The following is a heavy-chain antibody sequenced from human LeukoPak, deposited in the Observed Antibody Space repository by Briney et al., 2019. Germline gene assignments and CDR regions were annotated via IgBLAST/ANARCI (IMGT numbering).Heavy chain of an antibody. Sequence: SETLSLTCTVSGGSISSYYWSWIRQPPGKGLEWIGYIYYSGSTNYNPSLKSRVTISVDTSKNQFSLKLSSVTAADTAVYYCARRGRAAGTFRTYYYYYMDVWGKGTTVTISS. CDR3: ARRGRAAGTFRTYYYYYMDV. J-gene: IGHJ6*03. D-gene: IGHD6-13*01. CDR1: GGSISSYY. V-gene: IGHV4-59*01. CDR2: IYYSGST.